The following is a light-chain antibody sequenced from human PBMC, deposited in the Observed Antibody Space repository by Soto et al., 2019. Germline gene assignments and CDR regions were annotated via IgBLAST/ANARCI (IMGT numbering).Light chain of an antibody. CDR3: NSYTRSSTRV. V-gene: IGLV2-14*01. CDR2: EVN. Sequence: QSALTQPASVSGSPGQSITISCTGASSDVGGYNYVSWYQQHPGKAPKLMIYEVNNRPSGVSNRFSGSKSGNTASLTISGLNAEDEADYYCNSYTRSSTRVFGGGTKVTVL. J-gene: IGLJ2*01. CDR1: SSDVGGYNY.